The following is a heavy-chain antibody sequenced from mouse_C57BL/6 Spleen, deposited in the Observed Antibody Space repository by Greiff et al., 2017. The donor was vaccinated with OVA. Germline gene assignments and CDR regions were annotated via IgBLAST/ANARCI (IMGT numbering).Heavy chain of an antibody. CDR1: GYTFTSYW. D-gene: IGHD1-1*01. CDR3: ARYYYGSSLSFDY. V-gene: IGHV1-64*01. CDR2: IYPNSGST. Sequence: VKLQQPGAELVKPGASVKLSCKASGYTFTSYWMHWVKQRPGQGLEWIGMIYPNSGSTNYNEKFKSKATLPVDKSSSTAYMQLSSLTSEDSAVYYCARYYYGSSLSFDYWGQGTTLTVSS. J-gene: IGHJ2*01.